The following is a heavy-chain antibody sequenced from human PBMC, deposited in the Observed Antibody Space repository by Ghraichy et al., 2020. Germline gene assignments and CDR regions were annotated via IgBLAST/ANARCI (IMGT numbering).Heavy chain of an antibody. CDR3: ARRGEAHVEYPLLGY. CDR2: IYPGDSDT. V-gene: IGHV5-51*01. J-gene: IGHJ4*02. CDR1: GYSFTSYW. Sequence: GESLNISCKASGYSFTSYWIGWVRQMPGKSLELMGIIYPGDSDTRYSPSFQGQVTISADKSISTAYLQWSSLKASDTAMYYCARRGEAHVEYPLLGYWGQGTLVTVSS. D-gene: IGHD2-2*01.